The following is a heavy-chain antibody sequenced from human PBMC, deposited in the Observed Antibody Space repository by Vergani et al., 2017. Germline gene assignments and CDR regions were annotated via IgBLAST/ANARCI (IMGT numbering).Heavy chain of an antibody. Sequence: EVQLLESGGGLVQPGGSRRLSCAGAGFTFDTYTMAYVRQAPGKGWEWVATIISGGGDIFYADSVKGRFTISTENSKNTLFLQMNSLKDEDTAVYYCTTAWGLYYLHGEYFQYWGRGTLVSVSS. J-gene: IGHJ1*01. V-gene: IGHV3-23*01. CDR3: TTAWGLYYLHGEYFQY. CDR2: IISGGGDI. CDR1: GFTFDTYT. D-gene: IGHD3-10*01.